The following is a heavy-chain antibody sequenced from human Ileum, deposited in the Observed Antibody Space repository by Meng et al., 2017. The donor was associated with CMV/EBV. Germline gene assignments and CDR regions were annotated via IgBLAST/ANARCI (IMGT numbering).Heavy chain of an antibody. D-gene: IGHD1-26*01. Sequence: CKTSGYTFTSNNIIWGRQAPGQGPEWMGWIDTNTGNPTYAQGFTGRFVFSLDTSVNTAYLQISSLKAEDTAVYYCARDGLSGRYFDYWGQGTLVTVSS. V-gene: IGHV7-4-1*02. CDR1: GYTFTSNN. CDR2: IDTNTGNP. J-gene: IGHJ4*02. CDR3: ARDGLSGRYFDY.